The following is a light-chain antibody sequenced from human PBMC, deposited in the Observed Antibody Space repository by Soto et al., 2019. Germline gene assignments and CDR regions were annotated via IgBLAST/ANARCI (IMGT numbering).Light chain of an antibody. V-gene: IGKV3-20*01. CDR2: GGF. J-gene: IGKJ2*01. Sequence: EIVLTQSPGTLPLSPGESATLSCKASESVSFTYLAWYQQKPGQAPRLLIYGGFNRATGIPDRFSGSGSGTDFTFTINRLEPEDFAVYFCQCQQYGVSPVYAFGQGTKVDIK. CDR3: QQYGVSPVYA. CDR1: ESVSFTY.